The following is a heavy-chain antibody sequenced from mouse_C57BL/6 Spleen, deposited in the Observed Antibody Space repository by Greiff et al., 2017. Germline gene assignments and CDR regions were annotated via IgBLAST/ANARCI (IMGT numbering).Heavy chain of an antibody. D-gene: IGHD3-2*02. V-gene: IGHV1-50*01. Sequence: VQLQQPGAELVKPGASVKLSCKASGYTFTSYWMQWVKQRPGQGLEWIGEIDPSDSSTNYNQKFKGKAILTVDTSSSTAYMQLSSLTSEDSAVYSCAGGLMLRDYYFDYWGQGTTLTVSS. CDR2: IDPSDSST. CDR3: AGGLMLRDYYFDY. CDR1: GYTFTSYW. J-gene: IGHJ2*01.